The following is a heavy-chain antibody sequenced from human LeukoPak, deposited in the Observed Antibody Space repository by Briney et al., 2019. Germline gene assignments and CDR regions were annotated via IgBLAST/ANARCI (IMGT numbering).Heavy chain of an antibody. CDR3: AKAGYSASWHDY. CDR1: GFTFSTYS. Sequence: PGGSLRLSCAASGFTFSTYSMNWVRQAPGKGLEWVSYISTSSSTIYYADSVRGRFTISRDNAKNSLYLQMHSLRAEDTAVYYCAKAGYSASWHDYWGQGTLVTVSS. J-gene: IGHJ4*02. CDR2: ISTSSSTI. D-gene: IGHD6-13*01. V-gene: IGHV3-48*01.